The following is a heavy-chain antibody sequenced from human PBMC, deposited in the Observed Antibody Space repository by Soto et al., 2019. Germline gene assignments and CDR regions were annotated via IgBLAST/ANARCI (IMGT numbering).Heavy chain of an antibody. J-gene: IGHJ5*02. CDR2: MNPNSGNT. CDR1: GYTFTSYH. CDR3: ARGHISSTKNWLDP. V-gene: IGHV1-8*01. D-gene: IGHD6-6*01. Sequence: GASVKVSCKGSGYTFTSYHINWVRQATGQGLEWMGWMNPNSGNTGYAQTSQGRVTMTWDTSISTAYMELSSLRFEDTAMYYCARGHISSTKNWLDPWGQGTLVTVS.